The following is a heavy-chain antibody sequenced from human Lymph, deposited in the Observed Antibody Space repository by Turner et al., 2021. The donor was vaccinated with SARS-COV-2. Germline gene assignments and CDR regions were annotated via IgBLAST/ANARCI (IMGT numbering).Heavy chain of an antibody. D-gene: IGHD6-19*01. V-gene: IGHV3-23*01. J-gene: IGHJ4*02. CDR1: GFTFSSYA. CDR2: ISGSGGTT. Sequence: EVKLLESGGGLVQPGGSLRLSCPASGFTFSSYAMSWVRQATGKGLEWVSGISGSGGTTHYADSVKGRFTISRDNSKNTLYLQMNSLRAEDTAVYYCAKDRFTLSSGWEDYWGQGTLVTVSS. CDR3: AKDRFTLSSGWEDY.